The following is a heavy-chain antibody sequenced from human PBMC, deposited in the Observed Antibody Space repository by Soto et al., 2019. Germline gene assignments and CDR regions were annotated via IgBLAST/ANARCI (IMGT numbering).Heavy chain of an antibody. CDR3: ARDLGYYDSSGYLDY. D-gene: IGHD3-22*01. CDR2: IDSSGSII. Sequence: GGSLRLSCSASGFTFSDYYMSWIRQAPGKGLEWISYIDSSGSIIYYADSVKGRFTISRDNAKNSLYLQMNSLRAEDTAVYYCARDLGYYDSSGYLDYWGQGTLVTVSS. CDR1: GFTFSDYY. V-gene: IGHV3-11*01. J-gene: IGHJ4*02.